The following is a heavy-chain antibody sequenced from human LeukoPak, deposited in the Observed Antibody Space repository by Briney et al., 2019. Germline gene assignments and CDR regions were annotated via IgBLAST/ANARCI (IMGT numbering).Heavy chain of an antibody. CDR2: ISAYIGDT. J-gene: IGHJ6*03. CDR1: GYTFTSYG. Sequence: ASVSVSCTASGYTFTSYGISWVRQAPGQGLEWMGWISAYIGDTNYAQNLQGRVTMTTDTSTRTAYMELRSLRSDDTAVYCCARGGYGNYYYMDVWGKGTTLTVSS. CDR3: ARGGYGNYYYMDV. D-gene: IGHD6-25*01. V-gene: IGHV1-18*01.